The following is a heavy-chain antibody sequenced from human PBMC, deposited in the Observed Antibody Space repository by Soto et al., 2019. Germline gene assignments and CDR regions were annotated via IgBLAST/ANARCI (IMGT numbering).Heavy chain of an antibody. J-gene: IGHJ6*02. Sequence: GGSLRLSCAASGFTFSSYAMSWVRQAPGKGLEWVSAISGSGGSTYYADSVKGRFTISRDNSKNTLYLQMNSLRAEDTAVYYCAKDTMVRDDYYYYGMHVWGQGTTVTVSS. CDR2: ISGSGGST. D-gene: IGHD3-10*01. CDR1: GFTFSSYA. CDR3: AKDTMVRDDYYYYGMHV. V-gene: IGHV3-23*01.